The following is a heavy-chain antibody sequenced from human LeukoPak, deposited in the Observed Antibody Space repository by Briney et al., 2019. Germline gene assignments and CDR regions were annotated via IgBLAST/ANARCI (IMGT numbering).Heavy chain of an antibody. V-gene: IGHV4-30-2*01. CDR1: GGSISSGGYS. CDR2: IYHSGST. Sequence: SETLSLTCAVSGGSISSGGYSWSWIRQPPGKGLEWIGYIYHSGSTYYNSSLKSRVTISVDRSKNQFSLKLSSVTAADTAVYYCARDGIVGAFDHWGQGTLVTVSS. D-gene: IGHD1-26*01. J-gene: IGHJ4*02. CDR3: ARDGIVGAFDH.